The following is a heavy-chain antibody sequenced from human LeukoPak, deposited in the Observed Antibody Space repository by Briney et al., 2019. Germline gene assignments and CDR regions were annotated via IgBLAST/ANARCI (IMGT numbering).Heavy chain of an antibody. V-gene: IGHV7-4-1*02. Sequence: GASVKVSCKASGYTFTSYGFSWVRQAPGQGLEWMGWINTNTGNPTYAQGFTGRFVFSLDTSVSTAYLQISSLKAEDTAVYYCARGSSCGGSCYSYFDYWGQGALVTVSS. CDR3: ARGSSCGGSCYSYFDY. D-gene: IGHD2-15*01. CDR1: GYTFTSYG. J-gene: IGHJ4*02. CDR2: INTNTGNP.